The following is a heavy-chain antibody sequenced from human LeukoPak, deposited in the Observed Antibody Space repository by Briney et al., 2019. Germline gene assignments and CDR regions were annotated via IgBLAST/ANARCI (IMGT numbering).Heavy chain of an antibody. D-gene: IGHD3-16*01. CDR3: ARDGGIDAFDI. CDR2: ISYDGSNK. Sequence: GGSLRLSCAASGFTFSSYAMHWVRQAPGKGLEWVAVISYDGSNKYYADPVKGRFTISRDNSKNTLYLQMNSLRAEDTAVYYCARDGGIDAFDIWGQGTMVTVSS. J-gene: IGHJ3*02. CDR1: GFTFSSYA. V-gene: IGHV3-30-3*01.